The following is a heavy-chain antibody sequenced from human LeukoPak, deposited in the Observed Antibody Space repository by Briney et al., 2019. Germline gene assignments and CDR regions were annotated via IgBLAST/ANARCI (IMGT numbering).Heavy chain of an antibody. V-gene: IGHV1-69*01. J-gene: IGHJ6*03. Sequence: PSASVKVSCKAFGGSFSSEAISWVRQAPGQGLEWMGGITPIFGTANYAQKFQGRVTITADESTSTAYMELSSLRSEDTAVYYCARAEYCSSTSCYGDYYYMDVWGRGTTVTVSS. CDR1: GGSFSSEA. CDR3: ARAEYCSSTSCYGDYYYMDV. CDR2: ITPIFGTA. D-gene: IGHD2-2*01.